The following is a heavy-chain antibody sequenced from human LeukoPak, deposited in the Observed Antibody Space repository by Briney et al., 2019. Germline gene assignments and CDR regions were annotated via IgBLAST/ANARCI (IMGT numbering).Heavy chain of an antibody. V-gene: IGHV3-7*01. CDR2: RKQDGSEK. CDR3: ASAVGGYASF. D-gene: IGHD5-12*01. CDR1: GLTFSSYW. J-gene: IGHJ4*02. Sequence: GGSLRLSCAVSGLTFSSYWMHWVRQARGKGREWGANRKQDGSEKSYVDSVKGRFTISRDNAKNTLYLQMNSLRADDTAVYYFASAVGGYASFWGQGTLVTVSS.